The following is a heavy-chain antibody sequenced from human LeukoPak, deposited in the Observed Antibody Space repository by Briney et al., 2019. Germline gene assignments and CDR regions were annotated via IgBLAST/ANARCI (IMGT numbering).Heavy chain of an antibody. CDR3: ARAPLWFGELYYYGMDV. D-gene: IGHD3-10*01. Sequence: GGSLRLSRAVSGVTVSSNYMSWARQAPGKGREWFSVIYSGDSTYYADSVKAPFTISRDNSKNTLYLQMNSLRAEDTAVYYCARAPLWFGELYYYGMDVWGKGTTVTVSS. CDR1: GVTVSSNY. J-gene: IGHJ6*04. V-gene: IGHV3-53*01. CDR2: IYSGDST.